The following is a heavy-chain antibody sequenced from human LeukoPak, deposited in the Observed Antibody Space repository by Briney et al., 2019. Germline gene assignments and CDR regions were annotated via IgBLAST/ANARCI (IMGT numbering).Heavy chain of an antibody. CDR3: ARDFFDSSPSLFFDY. V-gene: IGHV1-18*01. CDR2: ISAYNGNT. J-gene: IGHJ4*02. D-gene: IGHD6-6*01. Sequence: ASVKVSCKASGYTFTRYGISWVRQAPGQGLEWMGWISAYNGNTNYAQKLQGRVTMTTDTSTSTAYMELRSLRSDDTAVYYCARDFFDSSPSLFFDYWGQGTLVTVSS. CDR1: GYTFTRYG.